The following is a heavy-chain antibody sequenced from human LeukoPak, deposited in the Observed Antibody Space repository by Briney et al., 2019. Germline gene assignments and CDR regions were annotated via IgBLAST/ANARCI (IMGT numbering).Heavy chain of an antibody. Sequence: GSLRLSCAASGFTASSNYMSWVRQAPGKGLEWVSVIYSGGSTYYADSVKGRFTISRDNSKNTLYLQMNSLRAEDTAVYYCAREEVQWLVRHWGQGTLVTVSS. V-gene: IGHV3-66*01. D-gene: IGHD6-19*01. CDR1: GFTASSNY. CDR3: AREEVQWLVRH. CDR2: IYSGGST. J-gene: IGHJ1*01.